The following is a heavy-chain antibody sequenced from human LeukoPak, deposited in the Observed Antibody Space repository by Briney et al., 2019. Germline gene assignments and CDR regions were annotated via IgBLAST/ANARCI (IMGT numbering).Heavy chain of an antibody. Sequence: GRSLRLSCAASGFTFSSYWMNWVRQAPGKGLEWVASIKQDGSEKYYADSVKGRFTISRDNAKNSLYLQMNSLRAEDTAVYYCARETGGNWDSVAFDIWGQGTMVTVSS. CDR2: IKQDGSEK. V-gene: IGHV3-7*01. CDR1: GFTFSSYW. D-gene: IGHD4-23*01. J-gene: IGHJ3*02. CDR3: ARETGGNWDSVAFDI.